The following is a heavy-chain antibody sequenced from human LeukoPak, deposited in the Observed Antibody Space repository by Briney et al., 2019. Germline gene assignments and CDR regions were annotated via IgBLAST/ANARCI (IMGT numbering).Heavy chain of an antibody. J-gene: IGHJ3*02. CDR1: GYTFTSYD. D-gene: IGHD2-15*01. CDR3: ARDCGGGSCYDAFDI. CDR2: MNPNSGNT. Sequence: ASVKVSCKSSGYTFTSYDINWVRQATGQGLEWMGWMNPNSGNTGYAQKFQGRVTMTRDTSISTAYMELSRLRSDDTAVYYCARDCGGGSCYDAFDIWGQGTMVTVSS. V-gene: IGHV1-8*02.